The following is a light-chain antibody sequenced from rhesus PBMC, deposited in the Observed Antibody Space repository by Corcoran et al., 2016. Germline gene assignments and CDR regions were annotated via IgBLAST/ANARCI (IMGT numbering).Light chain of an antibody. V-gene: IGKV1-25*01. CDR3: QQRNNYPLT. J-gene: IGKJ4*01. Sequence: DIQMTQSPSSLSASVGDRVTITCWASQGISSYLAWYQQKPGKAPKLLIYKASTLQSGVPSRSTGSGSGTEFTLTISSLQPEDFATYYCQQRNNYPLTFGGGTKVEIK. CDR1: QGISSY. CDR2: KAS.